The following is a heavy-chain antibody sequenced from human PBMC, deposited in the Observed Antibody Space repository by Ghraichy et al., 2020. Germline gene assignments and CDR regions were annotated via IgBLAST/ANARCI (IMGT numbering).Heavy chain of an antibody. Sequence: SETLSLTCAVYGGSFSGYYWSWIRQPPGKGLEWIGEINHSGSTNYNPSLKSRVTISVDTSKNQFSLKLSSVTAADTAVYYCARGANGRGYSYGYYYYYYMDVWGKGTTVTVSS. CDR3: ARGANGRGYSYGYYYYYYMDV. CDR2: INHSGST. CDR1: GGSFSGYY. J-gene: IGHJ6*03. D-gene: IGHD5-18*01. V-gene: IGHV4-34*01.